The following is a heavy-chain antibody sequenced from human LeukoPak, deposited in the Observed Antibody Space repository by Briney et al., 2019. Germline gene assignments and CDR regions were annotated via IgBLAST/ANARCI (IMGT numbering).Heavy chain of an antibody. Sequence: ASVKVSCKTSGYTFTSYGISWVRQAPGQGLVWMGWISAYNGNTDYAQKLQGRVTMTTDTSTSTAYMELRSLRSDDTALYFCARGGLGTAYYYGLDVWGQGTTVIVSS. CDR3: ARGGLGTAYYYGLDV. V-gene: IGHV1-18*01. CDR2: ISAYNGNT. D-gene: IGHD1-1*01. J-gene: IGHJ6*02. CDR1: GYTFTSYG.